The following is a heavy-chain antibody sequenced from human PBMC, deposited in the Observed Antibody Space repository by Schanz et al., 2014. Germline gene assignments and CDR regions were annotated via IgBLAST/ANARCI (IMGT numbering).Heavy chain of an antibody. D-gene: IGHD6-13*01. CDR2: ISSSGST. CDR3: AKDIAPLAARPGYGMDV. CDR1: GFTFSSYG. Sequence: EGQLLESGGGLVQPGGSLRLSCAASGFTFSSYGMSWVCQAPGKGLVWVSGISSSGSTYYADSVKGRFTISRDNSKNTLYLQMNSLRAEDTAVYYCAKDIAPLAARPGYGMDVWGQGTTVTVSS. J-gene: IGHJ6*02. V-gene: IGHV3-23*01.